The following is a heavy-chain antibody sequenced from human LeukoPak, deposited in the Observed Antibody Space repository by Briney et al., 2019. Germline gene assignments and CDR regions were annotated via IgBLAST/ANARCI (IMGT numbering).Heavy chain of an antibody. D-gene: IGHD7-27*01. CDR2: ISHDGSNK. J-gene: IGHJ4*02. CDR1: EFTFSSYG. Sequence: PGGSLRLSCAGSEFTFSSYGMHWVRQAPGKGLEWVATISHDGSNKHYAGSVEGRFTISRDNSKNTLYLQMNSLRAEDTAVYYCAKDLAPTWGLGFFDYWGQGTLVTVSS. CDR3: AKDLAPTWGLGFFDY. V-gene: IGHV3-30*18.